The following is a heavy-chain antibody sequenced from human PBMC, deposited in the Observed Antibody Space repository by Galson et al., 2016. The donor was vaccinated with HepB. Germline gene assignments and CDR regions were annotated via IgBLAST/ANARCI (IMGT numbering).Heavy chain of an antibody. D-gene: IGHD6-19*01. J-gene: IGHJ6*03. V-gene: IGHV3-33*01. CDR1: GFSFSNYG. Sequence: SLRLSCAASGFSFSNYGMYWVCQAPGKGLEWVTVIWYDGSNKYYADSVKGRFTISRDNSKNTLYLQMNSLRAEDTAVYYCAREAHSSGWYNMDVWGKGTTVTVSS. CDR3: AREAHSSGWYNMDV. CDR2: IWYDGSNK.